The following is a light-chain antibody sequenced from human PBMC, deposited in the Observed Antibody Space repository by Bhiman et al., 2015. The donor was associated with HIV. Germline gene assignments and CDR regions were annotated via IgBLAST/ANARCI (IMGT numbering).Light chain of an antibody. V-gene: IGLV2-14*01. J-gene: IGLJ2*01. CDR3: QSYDISLHGAV. CDR1: SSDVGGYNY. Sequence: QSALTQPASVSGSPGQSITISCTGTSSDVGGYNYVSWYQQTPGTAPKLMIYELNNRPSGVPGRFSGAKSGSSASLTIAGLQSDDEADYYCQSYDISLHGAVFGGGTRLTV. CDR2: ELN.